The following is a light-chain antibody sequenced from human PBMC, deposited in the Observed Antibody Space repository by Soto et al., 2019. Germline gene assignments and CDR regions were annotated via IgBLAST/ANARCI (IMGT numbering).Light chain of an antibody. CDR1: QSVNSN. CDR3: QQYHSCPPPLT. V-gene: IGKV3-15*01. CDR2: GAS. J-gene: IGKJ1*01. Sequence: EIVMTQSPATLSVSPGERATLSCRASQSVNSNLAWYQQKPGQAPRLLIYGASTMATDIPARFSGSGSETDLDFTITSLQSEAYAVYFYQQYHSCPPPLTFGQGTKVEI.